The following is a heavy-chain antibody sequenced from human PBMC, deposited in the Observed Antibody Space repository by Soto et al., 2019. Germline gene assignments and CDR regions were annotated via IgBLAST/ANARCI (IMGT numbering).Heavy chain of an antibody. J-gene: IGHJ4*02. CDR3: ARGSRWSSSGWYYFDY. V-gene: IGHV3-30-3*01. CDR1: GFTFSSYA. CDR2: ISYDGSNK. Sequence: QVQLVESGGGVVQPGRSLRLSCAASGFTFSSYAMHWVRQAPGKGLEWVAVISYDGSNKYYADSVKGRFTISRDNSKNTLYLQTNSLRAEDTAVYYCARGSRWSSSGWYYFDYWGQGTLVTVSS. D-gene: IGHD6-19*01.